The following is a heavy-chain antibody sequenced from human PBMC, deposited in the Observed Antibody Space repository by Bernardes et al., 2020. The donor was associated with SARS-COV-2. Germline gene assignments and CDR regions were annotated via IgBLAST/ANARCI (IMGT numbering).Heavy chain of an antibody. J-gene: IGHJ5*01. CDR3: AKNRGSGSYFDS. CDR2: IQQDGGDQ. Sequence: GGSLRLSCASSGFAFSGYWMSWVRQAPGTGLEWVANIQQDGGDQNYADSVKGRFTISRDNLKGSLYLQMNGLRVEATAVYYCAKNRGSGSYFDSGDQGSL. D-gene: IGHD2-15*01. CDR1: GFAFSGYW. V-gene: IGHV3-7*05.